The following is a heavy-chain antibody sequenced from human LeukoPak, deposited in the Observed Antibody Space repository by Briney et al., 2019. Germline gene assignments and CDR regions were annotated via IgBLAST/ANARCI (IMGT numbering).Heavy chain of an antibody. D-gene: IGHD3-22*01. V-gene: IGHV4-4*07. CDR2: IYTSGST. J-gene: IGHJ6*03. CDR1: GGSISSYY. Sequence: SETLSLTCTVSGGSISSYYWSWIRQPAGKGLEWIGRIYTSGSTNYNPSLKSRVTMAVDTSKNQFSLKLSSVTAADTAVYYCARGSKGSGFTSYYYYMDVWGKGTTVTVSS. CDR3: ARGSKGSGFTSYYYYMDV.